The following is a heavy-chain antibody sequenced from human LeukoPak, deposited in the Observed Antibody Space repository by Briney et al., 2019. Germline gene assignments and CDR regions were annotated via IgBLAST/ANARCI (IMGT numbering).Heavy chain of an antibody. Sequence: GGSLRLSCAASGFTFSSYAMSWVRQAPGKGLEWVSVISGSGGSTYYADSVKGRFTISRDNSKNTLYLQMNSLRVEDTAVYYCARDLREHGVFDIWGQGTMVTVSS. J-gene: IGHJ3*02. CDR3: ARDLREHGVFDI. CDR2: ISGSGGST. D-gene: IGHD1-26*01. V-gene: IGHV3-23*01. CDR1: GFTFSSYA.